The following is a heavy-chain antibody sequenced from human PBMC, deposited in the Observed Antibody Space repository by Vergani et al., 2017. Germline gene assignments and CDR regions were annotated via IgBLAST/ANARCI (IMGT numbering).Heavy chain of an antibody. CDR3: ARQGGYCSSTSCSRDNWFDP. J-gene: IGHJ5*02. Sequence: EVQLVQSGAEVKKPGESLKISCQGSGYSITNYWIAWVRQRPGKGLEWMGIIYAGDSDVRYSPSFQGQVTMSVDKSISTAYLQWSSLKASDTAMYYCARQGGYCSSTSCSRDNWFDPWGQGTLVTVSS. V-gene: IGHV5-51*01. CDR2: IYAGDSDV. D-gene: IGHD2-2*01. CDR1: GYSITNYW.